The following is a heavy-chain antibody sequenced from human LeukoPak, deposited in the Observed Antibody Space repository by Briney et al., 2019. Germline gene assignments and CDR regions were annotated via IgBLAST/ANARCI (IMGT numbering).Heavy chain of an antibody. CDR2: IIPIFGTA. CDR3: ARTVVGATTDDAFDI. V-gene: IGHV1-69*05. CDR1: GGTFSSYA. J-gene: IGHJ3*02. Sequence: ASVKVSCKASGGTFSSYALSWVRLAPGQGHEWMGRIIPIFGTANYAQKFQGRVTITTDESTSTAYMELSSLRSEDTAVYYCARTVVGATTDDAFDIWGQGTMVTVST. D-gene: IGHD1-26*01.